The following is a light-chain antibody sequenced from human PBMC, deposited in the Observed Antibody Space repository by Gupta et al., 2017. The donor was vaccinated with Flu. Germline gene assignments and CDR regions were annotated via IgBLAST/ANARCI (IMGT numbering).Light chain of an antibody. Sequence: DIQMTQSPSSLSASVGDRVTITCQASQDINNYLNWYQQKPGQAPKLLIYDASKVETGVPSRFSGSGSGTDFTFTISSLQPEDFAKYYCQHEDNLPFTFGHGTKVDIK. CDR2: DAS. V-gene: IGKV1-33*01. J-gene: IGKJ3*01. CDR3: QHEDNLPFT. CDR1: QDINNY.